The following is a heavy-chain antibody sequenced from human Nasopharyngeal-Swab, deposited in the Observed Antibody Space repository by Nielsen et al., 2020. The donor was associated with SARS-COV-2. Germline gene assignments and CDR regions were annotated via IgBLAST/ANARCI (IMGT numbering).Heavy chain of an antibody. CDR2: VSSSGSTI. D-gene: IGHD3-3*01. CDR1: GFTFSDYY. J-gene: IGHJ6*03. V-gene: IGHV3-11*01. Sequence: GGSLRLSCAASGFTFSDYYMSWIRQAPGKGLEWVSYVSSSGSTIYYADSVKGRFTISRDNAKNSLYLQMNSLRAEDTAVYYCAKDEAYYDFWSGYYAYYYMDVWGKGTTVTVSS. CDR3: AKDEAYYDFWSGYYAYYYMDV.